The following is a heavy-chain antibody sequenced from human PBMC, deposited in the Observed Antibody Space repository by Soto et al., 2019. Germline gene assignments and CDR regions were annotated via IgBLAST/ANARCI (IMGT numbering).Heavy chain of an antibody. CDR2: IGIGSSTK. Sequence: GGSLRLSCAASGFTFRNYGMNWVRQAPGKGLEWVSYIGIGSSTKYYADSVKGRFTISRDNAKNSLYLQMNSLRAEDTAVYYCARDQLYYNDISGRPLNAFDVWGQGTTVTVSS. CDR1: GFTFRNYG. CDR3: ARDQLYYNDISGRPLNAFDV. J-gene: IGHJ3*01. V-gene: IGHV3-48*01. D-gene: IGHD3-22*01.